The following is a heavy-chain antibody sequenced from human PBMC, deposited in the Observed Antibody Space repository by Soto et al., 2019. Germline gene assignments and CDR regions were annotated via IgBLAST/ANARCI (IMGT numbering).Heavy chain of an antibody. CDR2: ISYDGSNK. J-gene: IGHJ6*02. D-gene: IGHD3-10*01. CDR1: GFTFSSYA. CDR3: ARDWPNQGPMVRDYYYYYGMDV. V-gene: IGHV3-30-3*01. Sequence: GGSLRLSCAASGFTFSSYAMHWVRQAPGKGLEWVAVISYDGSNKYYADSVKGRFTISRDNSKNTLYLQMNSLRAEDTAVYYCARDWPNQGPMVRDYYYYYGMDVWGQGTTVTVSS.